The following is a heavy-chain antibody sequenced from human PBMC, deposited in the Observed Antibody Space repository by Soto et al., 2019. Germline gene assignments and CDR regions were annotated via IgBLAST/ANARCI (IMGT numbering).Heavy chain of an antibody. Sequence: GGSLRLSCAASGFTFSSYSMNWVRQAPGKGLEWVSSISSSSSYIYYADSVKGRFTISRDNAKNSLYLQMNSLRAEDTAVYYCARDPRDYYESSGYSYFFDYWGQGTLVTVSS. CDR2: ISSSSSYI. CDR1: GFTFSSYS. J-gene: IGHJ4*02. CDR3: ARDPRDYYESSGYSYFFDY. D-gene: IGHD3-22*01. V-gene: IGHV3-21*01.